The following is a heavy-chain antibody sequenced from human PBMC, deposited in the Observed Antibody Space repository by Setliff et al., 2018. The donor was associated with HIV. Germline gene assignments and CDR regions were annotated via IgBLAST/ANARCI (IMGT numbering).Heavy chain of an antibody. D-gene: IGHD1-26*01. CDR1: GGSMKNFY. J-gene: IGHJ5*02. V-gene: IGHV4-59*01. CDR2: IHYSGIV. CDR3: ARVAKDSSFFIASGPSYFDP. Sequence: SQTLSLTCTVSGGSMKNFYWSWIRQVPGGRLQWIGHIHYSGIVNYSPSLSKRLTISAQTSKNQFSLTLNSVTTADTALYYCARVAKDSSFFIASGPSYFDPWGHGTLVTVSS.